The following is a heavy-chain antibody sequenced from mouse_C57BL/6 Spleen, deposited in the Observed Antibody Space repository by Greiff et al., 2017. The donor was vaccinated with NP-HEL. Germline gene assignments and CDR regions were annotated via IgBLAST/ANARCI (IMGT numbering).Heavy chain of an antibody. CDR2: IDPANGNT. V-gene: IGHV14-3*01. Sequence: EVQLQQSVAELVRPGASVKLSCTASGFNIKNTYMHWVKQRPEQGLEWIGRIDPANGNTKYAPKFQGKATITADTSSNTAYLQRSSLTSEDTAIYYSARGRLLHQAWFAYWGQGTLVTVSA. D-gene: IGHD2-3*01. CDR3: ARGRLLHQAWFAY. J-gene: IGHJ3*01. CDR1: GFNIKNTY.